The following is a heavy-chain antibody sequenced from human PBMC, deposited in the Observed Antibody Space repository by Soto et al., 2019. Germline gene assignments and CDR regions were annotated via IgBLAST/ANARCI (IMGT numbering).Heavy chain of an antibody. CDR1: GGSFSGYY. Sequence: QVQLQQWGAGLLKTSETLSLTCAAYGGSFSGYYWSWIRQPPGTRLEWIGEIKHSGSTNYNPSLRSLVTISLDTSKNQFSLKLSSVTAADTAVYYCARGPYCSGGSCYFYYYDYGMDVWGQGTTVTVSS. D-gene: IGHD2-15*01. V-gene: IGHV4-34*01. J-gene: IGHJ6*02. CDR3: ARGPYCSGGSCYFYYYDYGMDV. CDR2: IKHSGST.